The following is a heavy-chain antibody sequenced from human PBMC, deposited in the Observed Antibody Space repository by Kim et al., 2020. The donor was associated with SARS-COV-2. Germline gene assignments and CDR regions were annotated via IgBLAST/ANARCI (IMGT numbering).Heavy chain of an antibody. V-gene: IGHV1-46*01. J-gene: IGHJ6*02. Sequence: ASVKVSCKASGYTFTSYYMHWVRQAPGQGLEWMGIINPSGGSTSYAQKFQGRVTMTRDTSTSTVYMELSSLRSEDTAVYYCASRGSGSYSPNYYYYYGMDVWGQGTTVTVSS. D-gene: IGHD3-10*01. CDR3: ASRGSGSYSPNYYYYYGMDV. CDR1: GYTFTSYY. CDR2: INPSGGST.